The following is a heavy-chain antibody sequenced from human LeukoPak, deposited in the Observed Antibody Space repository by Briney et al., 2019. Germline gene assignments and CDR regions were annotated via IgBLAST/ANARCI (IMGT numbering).Heavy chain of an antibody. CDR3: AREGVGDGAFDI. CDR2: IWYDGSNK. D-gene: IGHD3-16*01. Sequence: PGGSLRLSCAASGFTFGSYGMHWVRQAPGKGLEWVAVIWYDGSNKYYADSVKGRFTISRDNSKNTLYLQMNSLRAEDTAVYYCAREGVGDGAFDIWGQGTMVTVSS. V-gene: IGHV3-33*01. CDR1: GFTFGSYG. J-gene: IGHJ3*02.